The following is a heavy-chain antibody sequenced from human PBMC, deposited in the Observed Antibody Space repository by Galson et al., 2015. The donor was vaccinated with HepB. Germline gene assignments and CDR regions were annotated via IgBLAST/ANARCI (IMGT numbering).Heavy chain of an antibody. CDR3: ARPGGGQWLPYYFDY. CDR1: GFTFSSYA. Sequence: SLRLSCAASGFTFSSYAMHWVRQAPGKGLEWVAVISYDGSNKYYADSVKGRFTISRDNSKNTLYLQMNSLRAEDTAVYYCARPGGGQWLPYYFDYWGQGTLVTVSS. V-gene: IGHV3-30-3*01. D-gene: IGHD6-19*01. CDR2: ISYDGSNK. J-gene: IGHJ4*02.